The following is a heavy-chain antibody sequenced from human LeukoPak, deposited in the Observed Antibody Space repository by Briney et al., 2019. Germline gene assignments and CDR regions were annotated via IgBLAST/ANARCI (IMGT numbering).Heavy chain of an antibody. V-gene: IGHV4-59*01. D-gene: IGHD4-23*01. CDR1: GASISSYY. CDR2: IYYSGST. J-gene: IGHJ4*02. Sequence: KPSETLSLTCTVSGASISSYYWSWIRQPPEKGLEWIGYIYYSGSTNYDPSLKSRVTISIEPSKNQFSLNLTSVTAADTAVYYCARHTYIKPVAPFDYWGQGALVTVSS. CDR3: ARHTYIKPVAPFDY.